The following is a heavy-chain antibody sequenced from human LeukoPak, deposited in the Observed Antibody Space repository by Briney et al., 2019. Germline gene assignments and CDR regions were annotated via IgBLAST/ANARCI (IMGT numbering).Heavy chain of an antibody. CDR3: AKVPPSITAAGNWLGP. CDR2: INPNTGGT. V-gene: IGHV1-2*06. D-gene: IGHD6-13*01. Sequence: AASVKVSCTASGYTFTGYYIHWVRQAPGQGLEWMGRINPNTGGTDYARKFQGRVTMTRDTSITTAYMELSRLTSDDTAIYYCAKVPPSITAAGNWLGPWGQGALVTVSS. J-gene: IGHJ5*02. CDR1: GYTFTGYY.